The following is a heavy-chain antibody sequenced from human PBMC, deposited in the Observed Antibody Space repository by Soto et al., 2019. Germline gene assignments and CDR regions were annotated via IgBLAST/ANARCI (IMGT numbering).Heavy chain of an antibody. CDR2: IIPIFGTP. Sequence: QVQLVQSGAEVKKPGSSVKVSCKASGGTLNNYAINWVRQAPGQGLEWMGGIIPIFGTPNHAQKIQGRVMITADESTSTVYMELSSLRSEDTAVYYCAKERSYYNSSGYPYYYYGMDVWGQGTTVTVS. CDR1: GGTLNNYA. CDR3: AKERSYYNSSGYPYYYYGMDV. D-gene: IGHD3-22*01. V-gene: IGHV1-69*01. J-gene: IGHJ6*02.